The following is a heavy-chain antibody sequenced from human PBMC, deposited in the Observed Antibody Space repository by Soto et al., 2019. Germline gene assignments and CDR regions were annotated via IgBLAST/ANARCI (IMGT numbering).Heavy chain of an antibody. Sequence: SETLSLTCTVSGGSISSYYWSWIRQPPGKGLEWIGYIYYSGSTNYNPSLKSRVTISVDTSKNQFSLKLSSVTAADTAVYYCARASMVTAISWFDPWGQGTLVTVS. D-gene: IGHD2-21*02. V-gene: IGHV4-59*01. CDR1: GGSISSYY. CDR2: IYYSGST. J-gene: IGHJ5*02. CDR3: ARASMVTAISWFDP.